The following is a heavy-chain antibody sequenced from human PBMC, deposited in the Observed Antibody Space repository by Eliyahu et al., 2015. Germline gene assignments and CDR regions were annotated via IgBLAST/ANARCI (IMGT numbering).Heavy chain of an antibody. CDR1: DGSFSGYY. CDR2: VYSTGTT. J-gene: IGHJ6*02. V-gene: IGHV4-34*01. Sequence: QVQLKQWGAGLLKPSETLFLXCGVHDGSFSGYYWNWIRQAPGKGLEWVGEVYSTGTTNYSPSLKSRLTMSADASKKEVSLKLASVSAADTAVYYCARAIGHFYFSMDLWGPGTTVTVSS. D-gene: IGHD3-22*01. CDR3: ARAIGHFYFSMDL.